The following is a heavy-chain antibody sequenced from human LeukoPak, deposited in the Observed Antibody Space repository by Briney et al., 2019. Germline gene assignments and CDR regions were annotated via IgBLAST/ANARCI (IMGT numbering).Heavy chain of an antibody. CDR1: GFTFSNAW. V-gene: IGHV3-15*01. CDR3: STVWSGSY. CDR2: IKSETDGGTT. J-gene: IGHJ4*02. D-gene: IGHD3-3*01. Sequence: GGSLRLSCVASGFTFSNAWMSWVRQAPGKGLEWVGRIKSETDGGTTDYAAPVKGRFTISREDSNNTLYLQMNSLKTEDTAMYYCSTVWSGSYWGQGTLVTVSS.